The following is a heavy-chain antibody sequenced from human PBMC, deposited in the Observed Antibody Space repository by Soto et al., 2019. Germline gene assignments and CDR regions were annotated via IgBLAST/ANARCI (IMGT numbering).Heavy chain of an antibody. J-gene: IGHJ4*02. CDR2: IYWDDDK. V-gene: IGHV2-5*02. CDR1: GFSLSTSGVG. CDR3: AHIGASIVVVLD. D-gene: IGHD2-15*01. Sequence: QITLKESGPPLVKPTQTLTLTCTFSGFSLSTSGVGVGWIRQPPGKALECLALIYWDDDKRYSPSLKSRLTITKDTSKNQVVLTMTNMDPVDTATYYCAHIGASIVVVLDWGQGTLVTVSS.